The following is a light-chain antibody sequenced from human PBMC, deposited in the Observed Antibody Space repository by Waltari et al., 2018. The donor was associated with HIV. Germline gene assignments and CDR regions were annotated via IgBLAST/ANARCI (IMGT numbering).Light chain of an antibody. V-gene: IGLV2-11*01. CDR2: DVS. J-gene: IGLJ2*01. Sequence: SALTQPRSVSGSPGQSVTISCTGTTRHVRGYHFVSWYQHHPGKSPKLMISDVSRRTSGVPDRFSGSKSGNTASLTISGLQAEDEADYYCCSYAGTNTFIFGGGTKLTVL. CDR1: TRHVRGYHF. CDR3: CSYAGTNTFI.